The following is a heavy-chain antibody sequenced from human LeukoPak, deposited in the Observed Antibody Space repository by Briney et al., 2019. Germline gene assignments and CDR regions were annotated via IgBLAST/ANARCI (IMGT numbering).Heavy chain of an antibody. CDR3: ARELERRYYYYMDV. CDR1: GGTFSSYA. D-gene: IGHD1-1*01. V-gene: IGHV1-69*06. Sequence: ASVKVSCKASGGTFSSYAISWVRQAPGQGLEWMGGIIPIFGTANYAQKFQGRVTITADKSTSTAYMELGSLRSEDTAVYYCARELERRYYYYMDVWGKGTTVTVSS. J-gene: IGHJ6*03. CDR2: IIPIFGTA.